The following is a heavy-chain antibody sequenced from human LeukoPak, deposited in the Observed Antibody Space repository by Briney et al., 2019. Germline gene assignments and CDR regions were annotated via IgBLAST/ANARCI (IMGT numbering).Heavy chain of an antibody. CDR3: ARDAGNSSGWYIWWHAFDI. D-gene: IGHD6-19*01. V-gene: IGHV4-31*03. CDR1: GGSLSSGGYY. CDR2: IYYSGST. Sequence: PSQTLSLTCTVSGGSLSSGGYYWSWIRQHPGKGLEWIEYIYYSGSTYYNPSLKSRVTISVDTSKNQFSLKLSSVTAADTAVYYCARDAGNSSGWYIWWHAFDIWGQGTMVTVSS. J-gene: IGHJ3*02.